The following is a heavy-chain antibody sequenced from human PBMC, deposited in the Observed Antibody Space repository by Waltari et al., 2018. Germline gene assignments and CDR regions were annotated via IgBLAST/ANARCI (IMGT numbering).Heavy chain of an antibody. CDR1: GGSISSSNW. D-gene: IGHD2-15*01. CDR2: IYHSGST. CDR3: ASYKDLRYCSGGSCGGVDY. J-gene: IGHJ4*02. V-gene: IGHV4-4*02. Sequence: QVQLQESGPGLVKPSGTLSLTCAVSGGSISSSNWWSWVRQPPGKGLEWIGEIYHSGSTNYNPSLKSRVTISVDKSKNQFSLKLSSVTAADTAVYYCASYKDLRYCSGGSCGGVDYWGQGTLVTVSS.